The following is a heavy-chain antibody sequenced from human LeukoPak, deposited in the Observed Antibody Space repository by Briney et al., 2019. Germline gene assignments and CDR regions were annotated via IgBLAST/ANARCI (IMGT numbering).Heavy chain of an antibody. D-gene: IGHD6-19*01. CDR3: AKSLRNGSGWASDY. CDR1: GLTFDVYA. CDR2: ITWSNGEI. J-gene: IGHJ4*02. Sequence: PGGSLRLSCAASGLTFDVYAVHWVRQAPGKGLEWVSGITWSNGEIAYADSVKGRFTISRDNAKNSLYLQMNSLRTEDTAVYHCAKSLRNGSGWASDYWGQGTLVTVSS. V-gene: IGHV3-9*01.